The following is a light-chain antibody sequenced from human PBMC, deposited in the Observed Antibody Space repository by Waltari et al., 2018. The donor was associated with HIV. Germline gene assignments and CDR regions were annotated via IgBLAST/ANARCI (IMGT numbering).Light chain of an antibody. J-gene: IGLJ3*02. V-gene: IGLV2-14*01. CDR2: EVT. CDR3: NSFTNSGTLE. Sequence: QSALTQPASVSGSPGQSITISCTGASSNIGTSKYVSWYLQRPGKAPQLIIYEVTNRPSGVSDRFPGSKSGNTASLTISRLQPEDEAVYFCNSFTNSGTLEFGGGTKLTVL. CDR1: SSNIGTSKY.